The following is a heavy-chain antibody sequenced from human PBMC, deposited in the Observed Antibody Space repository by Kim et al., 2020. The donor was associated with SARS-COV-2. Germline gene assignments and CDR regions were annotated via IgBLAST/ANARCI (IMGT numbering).Heavy chain of an antibody. V-gene: IGHV3-33*05. CDR3: ARVQYCSSTSCYAHSEYYFDY. D-gene: IGHD2-2*01. J-gene: IGHJ4*02. Sequence: GGSLRLSCAASGFTFSSYGMHWVRQAPGKGLEWVAVISYDGSNKYYADSVKGRFTISRDNSKNTLYLQMNSLRAEDTAVYYCARVQYCSSTSCYAHSEYYFDYWGQGTLVTVSS. CDR2: ISYDGSNK. CDR1: GFTFSSYG.